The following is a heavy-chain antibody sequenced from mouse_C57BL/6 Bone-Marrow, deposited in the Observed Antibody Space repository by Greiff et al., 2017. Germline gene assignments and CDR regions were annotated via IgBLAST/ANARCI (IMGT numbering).Heavy chain of an antibody. Sequence: VQLQQSGAELVRPGASVTLSCTASGFNIKDDYMHWVKQRPEQGLEWIGWIDPENGDTEYASKFQGKATITADTSSNTAYLQLSSLTSEDTAVYYGTPITTPFAYWGQGTLVIVSA. V-gene: IGHV14-4*01. D-gene: IGHD1-2*01. CDR1: GFNIKDDY. J-gene: IGHJ3*01. CDR2: IDPENGDT. CDR3: TPITTPFAY.